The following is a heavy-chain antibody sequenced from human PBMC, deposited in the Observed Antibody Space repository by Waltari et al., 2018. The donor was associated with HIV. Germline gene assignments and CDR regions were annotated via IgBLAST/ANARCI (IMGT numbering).Heavy chain of an antibody. CDR3: AKGASGWSPGY. CDR2: ISYHGDDK. V-gene: IGHV3-30*18. J-gene: IGHJ4*02. CDR1: GFPFSSYA. Sequence: QVHLVESGGGVVQPGRSLRLSCAASGFPFSSYAMHWVRQAPGKGLEWVAFISYHGDDKYYADSVKGRFTISRDNSKNTLYLQMNSLRAEDTAVYYCAKGASGWSPGYWGQGTLVTVSS. D-gene: IGHD6-19*01.